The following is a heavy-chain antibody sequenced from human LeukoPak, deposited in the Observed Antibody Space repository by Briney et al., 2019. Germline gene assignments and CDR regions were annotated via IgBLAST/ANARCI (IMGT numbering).Heavy chain of an antibody. CDR1: GFTFSSYG. CDR2: IWYDGSNK. V-gene: IGHV3-33*01. D-gene: IGHD3-9*01. J-gene: IGHJ4*02. Sequence: GGSLRLSCAASGFTFSSYGMNWVRQAPGKGLEWGAIIWYDGSNKYYAASVKGRFTISRDNSKNTLYLQMNSLRAEDTAVYYCARWGSGYYNLDYWGQGTLGTVSS. CDR3: ARWGSGYYNLDY.